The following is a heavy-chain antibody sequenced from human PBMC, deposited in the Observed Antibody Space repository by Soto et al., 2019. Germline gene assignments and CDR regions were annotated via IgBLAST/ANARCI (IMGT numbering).Heavy chain of an antibody. Sequence: SLRLSCAASGFTFSSYSMSWVRQAPGKGLEWVSAISGTGGSTFYADSVKGRFTISRDNSNNTLYLQMNSLRADDTAVYYCAKRWFGELSPLDYWGQGALVTVSS. J-gene: IGHJ4*02. V-gene: IGHV3-23*01. D-gene: IGHD3-10*01. CDR3: AKRWFGELSPLDY. CDR2: ISGTGGST. CDR1: GFTFSSYS.